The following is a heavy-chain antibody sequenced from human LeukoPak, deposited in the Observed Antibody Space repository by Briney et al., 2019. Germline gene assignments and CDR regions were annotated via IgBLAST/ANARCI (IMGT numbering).Heavy chain of an antibody. V-gene: IGHV4-30-4*08. CDR3: PRVGPRGDFDY. J-gene: IGHJ4*02. CDR1: GGSLCSGDYY. Sequence: SQTLSLTCAVSGGSLCSGDYYWSWIRQPPGTGLEWIGYIYYSGSTYYNPSLKSRVTISVDTSKNQFSLKLTSVTAADTAVYYCPRVGPRGDFDYWGQGTLVTVSS. D-gene: IGHD3-10*01. CDR2: IYYSGST.